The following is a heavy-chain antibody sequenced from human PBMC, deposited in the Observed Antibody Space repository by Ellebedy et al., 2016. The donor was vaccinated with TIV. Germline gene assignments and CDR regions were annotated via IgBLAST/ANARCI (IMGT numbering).Heavy chain of an antibody. D-gene: IGHD6-19*01. J-gene: IGHJ3*01. CDR3: AREGFSSGRAGTFDL. CDR2: VNGDESTT. CDR1: GFNFRSYW. Sequence: PGGSLRLSCATSGFNFRSYWMHWVRQAPGKGLAWVSHVNGDESTTVYADSVKGRFSISRDNAKDTLSLKMNSRSDDDTSVYYCAREGFSSGRAGTFDLWGQGTTVTVS. V-gene: IGHV3-74*01.